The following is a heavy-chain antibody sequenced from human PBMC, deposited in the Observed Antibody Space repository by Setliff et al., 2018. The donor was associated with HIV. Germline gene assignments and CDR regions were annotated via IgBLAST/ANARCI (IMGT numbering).Heavy chain of an antibody. Sequence: PGGSLRLSCVASGFTFNSYWMYWVRQAPGKGLVCVSRVNNDGTDTIYADSVKGRFTISRDNAKNSVYLQMHSLRVEDTAVYYCAAVPWGHSSLIIDHWGQGTPVTVSS. CDR3: AAVPWGHSSLIIDH. CDR2: VNNDGTDT. CDR1: GFTFNSYW. J-gene: IGHJ4*02. D-gene: IGHD3-16*01. V-gene: IGHV3-74*01.